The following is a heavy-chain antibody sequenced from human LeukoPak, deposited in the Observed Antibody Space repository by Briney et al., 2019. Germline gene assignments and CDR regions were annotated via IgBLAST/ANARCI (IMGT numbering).Heavy chain of an antibody. Sequence: ASVKVSCKASGYTFTGYYMHWVRQAPGQGLEWMGWINPNSGGTNYAQKFQGRVTMTRDTSISTAYMELSRLRSDDTAVYYCARGGPGDGYNFIQFGYWGQGTLVTVSS. CDR3: ARGGPGDGYNFIQFGY. CDR1: GYTFTGYY. CDR2: INPNSGGT. D-gene: IGHD5-24*01. V-gene: IGHV1-2*02. J-gene: IGHJ4*02.